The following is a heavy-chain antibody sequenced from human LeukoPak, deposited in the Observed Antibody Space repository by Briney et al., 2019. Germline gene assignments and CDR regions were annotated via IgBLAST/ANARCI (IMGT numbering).Heavy chain of an antibody. CDR1: GYTFTSYD. V-gene: IGHV1-8*01. J-gene: IGHJ4*02. Sequence: ASVKVSCKASGYTFTSYDINCVRQATGQGLEWMGWMNPNSGNTGYAQKFQGRVTMTRNTSISTAYMELSSLRSEDTVVYYCARAYTMIVVNYFDYWGQGTLVTVSS. CDR2: MNPNSGNT. D-gene: IGHD3-22*01. CDR3: ARAYTMIVVNYFDY.